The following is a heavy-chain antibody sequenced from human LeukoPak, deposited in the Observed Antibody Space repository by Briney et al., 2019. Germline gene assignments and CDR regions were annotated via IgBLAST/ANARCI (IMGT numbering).Heavy chain of an antibody. CDR3: ARFVSGYYDFWSGYYPPYYYMDV. J-gene: IGHJ6*03. CDR1: GYTFTSYG. Sequence: ASVKVSCKASGYTFTSYGISWVRQAPGQGLEWMGWISAYNGNTTYAQKLQGRVTMTTDTSTSTAYMELRSLRSDDTAVYYCARFVSGYYDFWSGYYPPYYYMDVWGKGTTVTVSS. V-gene: IGHV1-18*01. D-gene: IGHD3-3*01. CDR2: ISAYNGNT.